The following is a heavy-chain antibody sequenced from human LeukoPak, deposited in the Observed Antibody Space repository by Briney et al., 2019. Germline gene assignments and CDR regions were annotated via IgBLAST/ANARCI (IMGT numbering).Heavy chain of an antibody. CDR3: ARASSIGAAGLFDS. V-gene: IGHV3-53*01. D-gene: IGHD6-13*01. CDR1: GFTASSIY. Sequence: GGSLRLSCAASGFTASSIYMNWVRQAPGKGLEWVSVIYSGGTTYYADSVKGRFTISRDNSKNTLYLQMNRLRPEDTAVYYWARASSIGAAGLFDSWGQGTLVTVSS. J-gene: IGHJ4*02. CDR2: IYSGGTT.